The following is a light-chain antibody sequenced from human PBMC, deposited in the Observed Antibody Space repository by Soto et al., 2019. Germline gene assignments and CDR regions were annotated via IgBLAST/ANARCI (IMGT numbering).Light chain of an antibody. V-gene: IGKV1-9*01. CDR3: QQGGT. J-gene: IGKJ3*01. CDR2: AAS. CDR1: QGIRSY. Sequence: DIQLTQSPSFLSASVGDRVTITCRASQGIRSYLAWYQQKPGKAPKLLIYAASTLQSGVPSRFSGSGSGTEFTLTMSSLQPEDFATYYCQQGGTFGPGTKVDI.